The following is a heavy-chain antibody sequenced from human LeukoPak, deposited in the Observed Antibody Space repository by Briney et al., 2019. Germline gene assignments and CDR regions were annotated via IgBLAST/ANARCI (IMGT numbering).Heavy chain of an antibody. V-gene: IGHV3-48*01. Sequence: PGGSLRLSCAASGFTFSSYSMNWVRQAPGKGLEWVSYISNTGSTIYYADSVRGRFTISRDNAKNSLYLQMNSLRAEDTAVYYCARGPYSSSNYFDHWGQGTLVTVSS. J-gene: IGHJ4*02. D-gene: IGHD6-6*01. CDR1: GFTFSSYS. CDR3: ARGPYSSSNYFDH. CDR2: ISNTGSTI.